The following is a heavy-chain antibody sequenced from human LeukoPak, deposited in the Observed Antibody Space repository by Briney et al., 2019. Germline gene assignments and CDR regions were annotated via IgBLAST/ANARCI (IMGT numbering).Heavy chain of an antibody. CDR1: GGSFSGYY. V-gene: IGHV4-34*01. D-gene: IGHD1-14*01. CDR2: IDHSGST. J-gene: IGHJ5*02. Sequence: SETLSLTCAVSGGSFSGYYWNWIRQPPGKGLEWIGEIDHSGSTNYNPSLKSRVTILVDTSKNQFSLKLSSVTATDTAVYYCTRLNKPGWFDPWGQGTLVTVSS. CDR3: TRLNKPGWFDP.